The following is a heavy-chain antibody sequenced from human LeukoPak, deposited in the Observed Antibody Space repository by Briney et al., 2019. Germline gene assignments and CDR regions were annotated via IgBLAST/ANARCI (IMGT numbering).Heavy chain of an antibody. J-gene: IGHJ4*02. CDR2: IWYDGTNK. CDR1: GFAFSSFG. Sequence: GGSLRLSCAASGFAFSSFGMHWVRQAPGKGLEWVAVIWYDGTNKYYADSVKGRFTISRDNSRNTLNLQMDGLRAEDTALYYCARDWRSQGKDTSGSYFAPLDHWGQGTQVTVSS. CDR3: ARDWRSQGKDTSGSYFAPLDH. D-gene: IGHD3-10*01. V-gene: IGHV3-33*01.